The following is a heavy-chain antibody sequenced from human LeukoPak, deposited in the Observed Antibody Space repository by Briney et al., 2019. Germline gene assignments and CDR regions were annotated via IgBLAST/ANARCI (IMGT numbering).Heavy chain of an antibody. CDR1: GYTFTGYY. V-gene: IGHV1-2*02. D-gene: IGHD2-2*01. CDR2: INPNSGGT. CDR3: ARDLTCSSTSCSSL. Sequence: ASVKVSCKASGYTFTGYYMHWVRQAPGQGLEWMGWINPNSGGTNYAQKFQGRVTMTRDTSISTAYMELSRLRSDDTALYYCARDLTCSSTSCSSLWGQGTMVTVSS. J-gene: IGHJ3*01.